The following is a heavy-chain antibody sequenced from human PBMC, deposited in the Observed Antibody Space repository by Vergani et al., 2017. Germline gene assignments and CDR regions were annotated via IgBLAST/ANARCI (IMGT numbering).Heavy chain of an antibody. CDR2: ISGSGGST. Sequence: VQLVESGGGLVKPGGSLRLSCAASGFTFSDYYMSWIRQAPGKGLEWVSAISGSGGSTYYADSVKGRFTISRDNSKNTLYLQMNSLRAEDTAVYYCAKGDSSGWYYFDYWGQGTLVTVSS. CDR3: AKGDSSGWYYFDY. J-gene: IGHJ4*02. D-gene: IGHD6-19*01. V-gene: IGHV3-23*04. CDR1: GFTFSDYY.